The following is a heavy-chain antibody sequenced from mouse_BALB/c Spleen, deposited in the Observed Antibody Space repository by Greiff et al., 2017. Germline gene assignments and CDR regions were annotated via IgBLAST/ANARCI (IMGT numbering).Heavy chain of an antibody. Sequence: EVHLVESGGGLVKPGASVKLSCTASGFNIKDTYMHWVKQRPEQGLEWIGRIDPANGNTKYDPKFQGKATITADTSSNTAYLQLSSLTSEDTAVYYCARSLDYWGQGTTLTVSS. CDR3: ARSLDY. V-gene: IGHV14-3*02. CDR1: GFNIKDTY. J-gene: IGHJ2*01. CDR2: IDPANGNT.